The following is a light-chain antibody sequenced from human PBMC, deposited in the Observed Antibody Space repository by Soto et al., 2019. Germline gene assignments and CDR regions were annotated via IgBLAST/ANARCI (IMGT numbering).Light chain of an antibody. CDR1: QSVSSN. V-gene: IGKV3-15*01. CDR2: GAS. J-gene: IGKJ2*01. Sequence: EIVMTQSPATLSVSPGERAILSCRASQSVSSNFAWYQQKPGQAPRLLIYGASTRATGIPARFSGSGSGTEFTLTISSLQSEDFAVYYCQQYNNWPPYTFGQGTELEIK. CDR3: QQYNNWPPYT.